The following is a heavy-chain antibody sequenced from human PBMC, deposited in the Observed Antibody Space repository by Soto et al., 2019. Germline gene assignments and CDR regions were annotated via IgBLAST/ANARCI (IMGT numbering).Heavy chain of an antibody. Sequence: ASVKVSCKASGYTFTSYYMHWVRQAPGQGLEWMGIINPSGGSTSYAQKFQGRVTMTRDTSTSTVYMELSSLRSEDTAVYYCARAVLEERGYYGMDVWGQGTTVTSP. V-gene: IGHV1-46*01. CDR3: ARAVLEERGYYGMDV. J-gene: IGHJ6*02. CDR1: GYTFTSYY. CDR2: INPSGGST.